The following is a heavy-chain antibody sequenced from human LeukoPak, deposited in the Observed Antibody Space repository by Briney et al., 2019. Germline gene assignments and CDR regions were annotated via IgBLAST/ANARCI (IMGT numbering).Heavy chain of an antibody. V-gene: IGHV4-61*02. CDR3: ARDKGIVGATNEPDAFDI. Sequence: SETLSLTCSVSGGSISSGTYYWNWIRQPAGRGLEWIGRFYTGGGTNYNPSLKSRVTISVDTSKNQFSLKLSSVTAAETAVYYCARDKGIVGATNEPDAFDIWGQGTMVTVSS. CDR2: FYTGGGT. D-gene: IGHD1-26*01. CDR1: GGSISSGTYY. J-gene: IGHJ3*02.